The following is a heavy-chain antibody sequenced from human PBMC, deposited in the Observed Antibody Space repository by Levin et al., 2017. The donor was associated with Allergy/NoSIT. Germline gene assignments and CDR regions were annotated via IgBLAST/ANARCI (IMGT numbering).Heavy chain of an antibody. D-gene: IGHD6-19*01. Sequence: GGSLRLSCAASGFTFSSYGMHWVRQAPGKGLEWVAVIWYDGSNKYYADSVKGRFTISRDNSKNTLYLQMNSLRAEDTAVYYCARDPGIAVAGRTENWFDPWGQGTLVTVSS. CDR2: IWYDGSNK. V-gene: IGHV3-33*01. CDR3: ARDPGIAVAGRTENWFDP. J-gene: IGHJ5*02. CDR1: GFTFSSYG.